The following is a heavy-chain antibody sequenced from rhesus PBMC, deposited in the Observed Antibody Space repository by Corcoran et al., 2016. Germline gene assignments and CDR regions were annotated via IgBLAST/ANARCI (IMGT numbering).Heavy chain of an antibody. CDR3: TRVCPIYEDDYGYYPSPIFDY. Sequence: EVQLVESGGGLVQPGGSLRLSCAASGFTFSSYDMTWARQAPGKGLEWVSFISYTVKTIDSAGSAKGRFTSPRDNAKNSLSLQMSSLRAEDTAVYYCTRVCPIYEDDYGYYPSPIFDYWGQGVLVTVSS. D-gene: IGHD3-9*01. CDR1: GFTFSSYD. V-gene: IGHV3-136*01. CDR2: ISYTVKTI. J-gene: IGHJ4*01.